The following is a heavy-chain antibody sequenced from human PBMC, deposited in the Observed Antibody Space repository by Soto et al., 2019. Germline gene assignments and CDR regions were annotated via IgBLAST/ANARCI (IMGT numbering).Heavy chain of an antibody. Sequence: SETLSLTCTVSGGPISSGDYYWSWIRQHPGKGLEWIGHFYYSGSTYYNPSLKSRVTVSADTSKDQFSLNLSSVTAADTAAYSSARVSDSSYPRYYYYGMDAWGQATTVTVSS. CDR3: ARVSDSSYPRYYYYGMDA. J-gene: IGHJ6*02. D-gene: IGHD6-6*01. CDR2: FYYSGST. CDR1: GGPISSGDYY. V-gene: IGHV4-31*03.